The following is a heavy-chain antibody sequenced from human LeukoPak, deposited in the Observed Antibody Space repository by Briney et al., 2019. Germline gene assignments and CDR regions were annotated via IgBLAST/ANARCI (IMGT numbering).Heavy chain of an antibody. Sequence: SETLSLTCAVYGGSFSGYYWSWIRQPPGKGLEWIGEINHSGSTNYNPSLKSRVTISVDTSKNQFSLKLSSVTAADTAVYYCARRRYYYGSGSYYQNWFDPWGQGTLVTVSS. J-gene: IGHJ5*02. CDR1: GGSFSGYY. V-gene: IGHV4-34*01. CDR3: ARRRYYYGSGSYYQNWFDP. D-gene: IGHD3-10*01. CDR2: INHSGST.